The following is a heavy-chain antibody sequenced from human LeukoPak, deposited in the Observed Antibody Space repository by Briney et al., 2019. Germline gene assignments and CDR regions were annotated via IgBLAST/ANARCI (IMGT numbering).Heavy chain of an antibody. CDR1: GYSISSGYY. CDR3: ARDSVDTPYY. Sequence: SETLSLTCTVSGYSISSGYYWGWIRQPPGKGLEWIGSIYPSGSTYYNPSLKSRVTISVDTSKNQFSLKLSSVTAADTAVYYCARDSVDTPYYWGQGTLVTVSS. J-gene: IGHJ4*02. V-gene: IGHV4-38-2*02. CDR2: IYPSGST. D-gene: IGHD5-18*01.